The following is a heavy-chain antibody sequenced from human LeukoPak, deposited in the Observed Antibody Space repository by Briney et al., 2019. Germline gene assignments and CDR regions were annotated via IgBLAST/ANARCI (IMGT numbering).Heavy chain of an antibody. CDR1: GGSISNYY. D-gene: IGHD2/OR15-2a*01. V-gene: IGHV4-59*08. Sequence: SETLSLTCTVSGGSISNYYWSWIRQPPGKGLEWIGYISHSGSTNYSPSLKSRVTISLDTPKNQFSLKLSSVTAADTAVYYCAGHHPRNTVDFWGQGTLVTVSS. CDR3: AGHHPRNTVDF. J-gene: IGHJ4*02. CDR2: ISHSGST.